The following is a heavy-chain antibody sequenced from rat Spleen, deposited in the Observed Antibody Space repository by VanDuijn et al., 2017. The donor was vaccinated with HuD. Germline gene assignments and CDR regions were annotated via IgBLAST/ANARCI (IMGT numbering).Heavy chain of an antibody. CDR2: ISPSGGST. CDR3: AGTIAAISPYVMDA. Sequence: EVQLVESGGGLVQPGRSMKLSCAASGFTFSNYDMAWVRQAPKKGLEWVAYISPSGGSTYYRDSVKSRFTISRDNAKNTLYLQMDSLRSEDTATYYCAGTIAAISPYVMDAWGQGASVTVSS. V-gene: IGHV5-25*01. D-gene: IGHD1-2*01. J-gene: IGHJ4*01. CDR1: GFTFSNYD.